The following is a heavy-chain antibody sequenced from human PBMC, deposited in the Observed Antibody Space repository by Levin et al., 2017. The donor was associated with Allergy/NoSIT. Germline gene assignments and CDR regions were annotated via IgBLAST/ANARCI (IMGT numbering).Heavy chain of an antibody. CDR3: ARGGGAPDLDEDAFDI. Sequence: LSLPCAASGFTFSSSAMHWVRQAPGKGLEWVAVISYDGSNKYYADSVKGRFTISRDNSKNTLYLQMNSLRAEDTAVYYCARGGGAPDLDEDAFDIWGQGTMVTVSS. CDR1: GFTFSSSA. J-gene: IGHJ3*02. V-gene: IGHV3-30-3*01. CDR2: ISYDGSNK. D-gene: IGHD3-3*01.